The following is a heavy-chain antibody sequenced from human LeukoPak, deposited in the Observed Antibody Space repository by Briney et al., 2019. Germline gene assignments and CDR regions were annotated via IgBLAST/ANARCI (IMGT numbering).Heavy chain of an antibody. Sequence: PSETLSLTCAVYGGSFSGYYWSWIRQPPGKGLEWIGEINHSGSTNYNPSLKSRVTISVDTSKNQFSLKLGSVTAADTAVYYCARSVYDFWSGYRRVMDYWGQGTLVTVSS. D-gene: IGHD3-3*01. CDR3: ARSVYDFWSGYRRVMDY. CDR2: INHSGST. V-gene: IGHV4-34*01. CDR1: GGSFSGYY. J-gene: IGHJ4*02.